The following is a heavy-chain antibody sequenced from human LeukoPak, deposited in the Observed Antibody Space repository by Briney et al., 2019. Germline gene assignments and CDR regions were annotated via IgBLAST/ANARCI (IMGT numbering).Heavy chain of an antibody. CDR3: AKGLAHFDY. D-gene: IGHD6-6*01. J-gene: IGHJ4*02. V-gene: IGHV3-23*01. CDR2: ISGSGGST. Sequence: PGGTLRLSCAASGFTFGSYGMSWVRQAPGKGLEWVSAISGSGGSTYYADSVKGRFTISRDNSKNTLYLQMNSLRAEDTAVYYCAKGLAHFDYWGQGTLVTVSS. CDR1: GFTFGSYG.